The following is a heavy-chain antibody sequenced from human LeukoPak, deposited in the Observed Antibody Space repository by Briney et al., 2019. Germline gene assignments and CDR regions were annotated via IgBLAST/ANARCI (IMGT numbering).Heavy chain of an antibody. J-gene: IGHJ4*02. D-gene: IGHD5-18*01. CDR1: GFTFSSYS. CDR3: AREPDTAMVDPFDY. V-gene: IGHV3-21*01. Sequence: GGSLRLSCAASGFTFSSYSMNWVRQAPGKGLGWVSSISSSSSYIYYADSVKGRFTISRDNAKNSLYLQMNSLRAEDTAVYYCAREPDTAMVDPFDYWGQGTLVTVSS. CDR2: ISSSSSYI.